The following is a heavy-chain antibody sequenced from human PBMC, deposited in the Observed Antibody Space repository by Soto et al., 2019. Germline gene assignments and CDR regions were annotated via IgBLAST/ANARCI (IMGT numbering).Heavy chain of an antibody. CDR2: IYYSGST. CDR1: GGSISSYY. D-gene: IGHD6-6*01. CDR3: ARIRARGSSSGPGAFDI. V-gene: IGHV4-59*01. J-gene: IGHJ3*02. Sequence: QVQLQESGPGLVKPSETLSLTCTVSGGSISSYYWSWIRQPPGKGLEWIGYIYYSGSTNYNPSLKIRVTRSVDTSKIQCTLKLSSVTAADPAVYYCARIRARGSSSGPGAFDIWGQGTMVTVSS.